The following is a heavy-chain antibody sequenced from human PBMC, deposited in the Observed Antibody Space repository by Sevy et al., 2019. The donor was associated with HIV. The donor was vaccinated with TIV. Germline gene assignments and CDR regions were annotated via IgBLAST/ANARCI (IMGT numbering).Heavy chain of an antibody. Sequence: GGYLRLSCAASGFTFDDYGMSWVRQAPGKGLEWVSGINWNGGSTGYADSVKGRFTISRDNAKNSLYLQMNSLRAEDTALYYCAGGYCSGGSCYGDAFDIWGQGTMVTVSS. CDR1: GFTFDDYG. J-gene: IGHJ3*02. CDR2: INWNGGST. CDR3: AGGYCSGGSCYGDAFDI. V-gene: IGHV3-20*04. D-gene: IGHD2-15*01.